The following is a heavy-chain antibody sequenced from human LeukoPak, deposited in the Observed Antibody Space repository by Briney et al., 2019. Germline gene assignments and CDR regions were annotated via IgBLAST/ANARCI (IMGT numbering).Heavy chain of an antibody. D-gene: IGHD5-18*01. Sequence: ASVKVSCKTSRDTFSSYGISWVRQAPGQGLEWMGGIIPIFGTANYAQKFQGRVTITADKSTSTAYMELSSLRSEDTAVYYCARGGNSYGPIPPIYYYYYYMDVWGKGTTVTVSS. CDR3: ARGGNSYGPIPPIYYYYYYMDV. J-gene: IGHJ6*03. V-gene: IGHV1-69*06. CDR2: IIPIFGTA. CDR1: RDTFSSYG.